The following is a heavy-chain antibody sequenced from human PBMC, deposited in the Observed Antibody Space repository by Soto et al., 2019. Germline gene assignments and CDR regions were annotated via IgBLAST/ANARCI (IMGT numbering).Heavy chain of an antibody. CDR2: IFPIFGTA. J-gene: IGHJ4*02. CDR3: ARGGSSGWYVFDY. V-gene: IGHV1-69*14. CDR1: GGTFSSYA. Sequence: QVQLVQSGAEVKKPGSSVKVSCKASGGTFSSYAISWVRQAPGQGLEWMGGIFPIFGTANYARKFQGRVTVAADKFTSTACMELSRLRSEETAVYYCARGGSSGWYVFDYWGQGTLVTVSS. D-gene: IGHD6-19*01.